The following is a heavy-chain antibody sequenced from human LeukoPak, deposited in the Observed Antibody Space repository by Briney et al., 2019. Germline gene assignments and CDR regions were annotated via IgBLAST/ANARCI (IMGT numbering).Heavy chain of an antibody. CDR1: GYTFTGYY. V-gene: IGHV1-2*02. D-gene: IGHD3-22*01. CDR2: INPNSGGT. Sequence: ASVKVSCKASGYTFTGYYMPWVRQAPGQGLEWMGWINPNSGGTNYAQKFQGRVTMTRDTSISTAYMELSRLRSDDTAVYYCARTDYYDSSGYYKWGQGTLVTVSS. J-gene: IGHJ4*02. CDR3: ARTDYYDSSGYYK.